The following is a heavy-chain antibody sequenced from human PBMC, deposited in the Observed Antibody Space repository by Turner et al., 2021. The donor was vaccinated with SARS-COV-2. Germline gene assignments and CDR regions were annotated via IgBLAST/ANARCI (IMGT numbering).Heavy chain of an antibody. CDR1: GGSISSSSYY. D-gene: IGHD3-3*01. CDR2: IYYSAST. CDR3: ARRRFMSGYSFDY. J-gene: IGHJ4*02. Sequence: QLQLQESGPGQVKPSETLSLTCTVSGGSISSSSYYWGWIRQPPGKGLEWIGSIYYSASTYYNPSLKSRVTISVDTSKNQFSLKLSSVTAADTAVYYCARRRFMSGYSFDYWGQGTLVTVSS. V-gene: IGHV4-39*01.